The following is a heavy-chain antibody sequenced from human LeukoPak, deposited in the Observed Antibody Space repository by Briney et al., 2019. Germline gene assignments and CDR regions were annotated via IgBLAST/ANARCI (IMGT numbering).Heavy chain of an antibody. D-gene: IGHD5-18*01. CDR2: INPNSGGT. Sequence: ASVKVSCKASGYTFIGYYMHWVRQAPGQGLEWMGWINPNSGGTNYAQKFQGRVTMTRDTSISTAYMELSRLRSDDTAVYYCAIYVDTAMVIDSWGQGTLVTVSS. J-gene: IGHJ5*01. V-gene: IGHV1-2*02. CDR1: GYTFIGYY. CDR3: AIYVDTAMVIDS.